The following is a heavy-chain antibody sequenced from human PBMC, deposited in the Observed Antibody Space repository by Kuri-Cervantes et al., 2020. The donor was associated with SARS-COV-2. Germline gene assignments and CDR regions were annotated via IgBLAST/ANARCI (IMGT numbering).Heavy chain of an antibody. Sequence: ASVKVSCKASGYTFTGYYMYWVRQAPGQGLEWMGWINPNSGGTNYAQKFQGRVTMTRDTSISTAYMELSRLRSDDPSVYYCRSSDITGTLTGFDYWGQGTLVTVSS. CDR1: GYTFTGYY. CDR2: INPNSGGT. CDR3: RSSDITGTLTGFDY. J-gene: IGHJ4*02. V-gene: IGHV1-2*02. D-gene: IGHD1/OR15-1a*01.